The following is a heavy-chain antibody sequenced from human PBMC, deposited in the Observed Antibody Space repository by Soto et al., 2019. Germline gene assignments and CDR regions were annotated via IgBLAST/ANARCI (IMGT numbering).Heavy chain of an antibody. CDR2: ISYDGSDK. CDR1: GFPFTSYG. Sequence: QVQLVESGGGVVQPGRSLRLSCAASGFPFTSYGMHWVREGPDKGLEWVAIISYDGSDKYYADSVKGRFTISRDNSKNTLYLQMNSLRPEDTALYYCVGGQYYFDSRGQGPLVIVSS. D-gene: IGHD3-10*01. V-gene: IGHV3-30*03. J-gene: IGHJ4*02. CDR3: VGGQYYFDS.